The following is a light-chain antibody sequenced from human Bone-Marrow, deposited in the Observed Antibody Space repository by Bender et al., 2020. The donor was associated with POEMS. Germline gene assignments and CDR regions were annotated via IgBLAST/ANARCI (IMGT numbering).Light chain of an antibody. V-gene: IGLV2-18*02. CDR3: TSYTTSNTLL. Sequence: QPPGAAPKVMISEVRPLHWVQVWRFSGSKSGNTASLTISGLQAEDETDYYCTSYTTSNTLLFGGGTKVTVL. CDR2: EVR. J-gene: IGLJ2*01.